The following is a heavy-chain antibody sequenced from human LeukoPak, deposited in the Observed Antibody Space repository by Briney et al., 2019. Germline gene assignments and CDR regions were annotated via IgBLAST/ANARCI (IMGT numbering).Heavy chain of an antibody. CDR3: ARSHSVWTSFDY. D-gene: IGHD3/OR15-3a*01. V-gene: IGHV4-59*01. CDR2: IYYSGST. Sequence: SETLSDTCTVSGGSISSYYWSWIRQPPGKGLEWIGYIYYSGSTNYNPSLKSRVTISVDTSKNQFSLKLSSVTAADTAVYYCARSHSVWTSFDYWGQGTLVTVSS. J-gene: IGHJ4*02. CDR1: GGSISSYY.